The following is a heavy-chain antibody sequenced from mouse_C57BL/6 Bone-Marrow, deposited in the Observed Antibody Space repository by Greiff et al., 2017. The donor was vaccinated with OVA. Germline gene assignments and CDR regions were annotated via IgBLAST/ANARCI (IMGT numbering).Heavy chain of an antibody. J-gene: IGHJ3*01. CDR1: GYTFTEYT. D-gene: IGHD2-12*01. Sequence: VKLMESGAELVKPGASVKLSCKASGYTFTEYTIHWVKQRPGQGLEWIGWFYPGSGSIKYNEKFKDKATLTADKSSSTVYMELSRLTSEDSAVYFCAVHEEIEGVTSSAWFAYWGQGTLVTVSA. CDR3: AVHEEIEGVTSSAWFAY. V-gene: IGHV1-62-2*01. CDR2: FYPGSGSI.